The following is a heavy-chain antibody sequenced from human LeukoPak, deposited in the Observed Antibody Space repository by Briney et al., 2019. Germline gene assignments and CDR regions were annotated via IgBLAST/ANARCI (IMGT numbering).Heavy chain of an antibody. J-gene: IGHJ4*02. CDR3: ARTITIFGALGYFDY. V-gene: IGHV4-31*03. D-gene: IGHD3-3*01. CDR2: IYYSGNT. Sequence: SETLSLTCTVSGTSISSGAHSWSWVRQHPGKGLEWIAYIYYSGNTYYNPSLKRRVTISVDTSKNQFSLKLSSVTAADTAVYYCARTITIFGALGYFDYWGQGTLVTVSS. CDR1: GTSISSGAHS.